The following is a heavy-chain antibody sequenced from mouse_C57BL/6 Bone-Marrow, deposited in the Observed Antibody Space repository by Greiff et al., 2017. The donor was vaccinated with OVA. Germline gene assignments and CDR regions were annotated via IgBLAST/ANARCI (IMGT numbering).Heavy chain of an antibody. D-gene: IGHD4-1*01. Sequence: EVMLVESGGDLVKPGGSLKLSCAASGFTFSSYGMSWVRQTPDKRLEWVATISSGGSYTYYPDSVKGRFTISRDNAKNTLYLQMSSLKSEDTAMYYCARNWDEAYWGQGTLVTVSA. J-gene: IGHJ3*01. CDR1: GFTFSSYG. V-gene: IGHV5-6*01. CDR2: ISSGGSYT. CDR3: ARNWDEAY.